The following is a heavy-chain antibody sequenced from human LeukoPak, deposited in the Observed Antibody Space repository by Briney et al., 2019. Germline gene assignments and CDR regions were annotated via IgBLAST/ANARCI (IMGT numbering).Heavy chain of an antibody. J-gene: IGHJ4*02. CDR3: GRYDHPVITPIDS. V-gene: IGHV4-39*01. D-gene: IGHD3-3*01. Sequence: SETLSLTCTVSGGSISSSSYYWGWIRQPPGTGLEWIGSIYSGGNTYYNPSLKSRVTISADASKNQCSLRLSSVTAADTAVYFCGRYDHPVITPIDSWGQGTLVTVSS. CDR1: GGSISSSSYY. CDR2: IYSGGNT.